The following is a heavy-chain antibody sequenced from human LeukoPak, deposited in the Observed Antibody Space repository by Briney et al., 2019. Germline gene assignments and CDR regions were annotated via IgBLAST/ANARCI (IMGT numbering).Heavy chain of an antibody. CDR1: GGTFSSYA. V-gene: IGHV1-69*13. Sequence: AASVKVSCKASGGTFSSYAISWVRQAPGQGLEWMGGIIPIFGTANYAQKFQGRVTITADESTSTAYMELSSLRSEDTAVYYCARDAPSDVVVPAALKYYYYGMDVWGQGTTVTVSS. CDR2: IIPIFGTA. J-gene: IGHJ6*02. D-gene: IGHD2-2*01. CDR3: ARDAPSDVVVPAALKYYYYGMDV.